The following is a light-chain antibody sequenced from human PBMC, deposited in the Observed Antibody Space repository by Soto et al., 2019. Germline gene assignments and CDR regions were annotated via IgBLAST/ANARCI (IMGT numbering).Light chain of an antibody. CDR3: AAWDDSLNGVV. CDR2: SNN. J-gene: IGLJ2*01. Sequence: QSVLTQPPSASGTPGQRVTISCSGSSPNIGSNTVNWYQHLPGTDPKLLIYSNNQRPSGVPDRFSGSKSGTSASLAISGLQSEDEADYYCAAWDDSLNGVVFGGGTKLTVL. V-gene: IGLV1-44*01. CDR1: SPNIGSNT.